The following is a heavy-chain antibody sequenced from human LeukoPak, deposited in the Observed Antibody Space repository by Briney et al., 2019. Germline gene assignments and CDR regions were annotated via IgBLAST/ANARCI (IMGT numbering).Heavy chain of an antibody. J-gene: IGHJ4*02. CDR1: GGTFSSYA. Sequence: SVKVSCKASGGTFSSYAISWVRQAPGQGLEWMGGIIPIFGTANYAQKFQGRVTITTDVSTSTAYMELSSLRSEDTAVYYCASAIGIAAAGTFFDYWGQGTLVTVSS. V-gene: IGHV1-69*05. CDR3: ASAIGIAAAGTFFDY. D-gene: IGHD6-13*01. CDR2: IIPIFGTA.